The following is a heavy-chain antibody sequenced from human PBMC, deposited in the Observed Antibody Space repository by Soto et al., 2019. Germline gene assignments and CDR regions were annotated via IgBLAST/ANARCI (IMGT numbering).Heavy chain of an antibody. CDR2: INPSGGST. D-gene: IGHD2-15*01. V-gene: IGHV1-46*03. CDR1: GYTFTSYY. CDR3: ARDRVIVVVVAANWDYYYGMDV. Sequence: ASVKVSCKASGYTFTSYYMHWVRQAPGQGLEWMGIINPSGGSTSYAQKFQGRVTMTRDTSTSTVYMELSSLRSEDTAVYYCARDRVIVVVVAANWDYYYGMDVWGQGTTVPVSS. J-gene: IGHJ6*02.